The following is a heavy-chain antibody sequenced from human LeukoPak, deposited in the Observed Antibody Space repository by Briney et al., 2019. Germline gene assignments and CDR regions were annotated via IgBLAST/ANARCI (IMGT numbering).Heavy chain of an antibody. D-gene: IGHD6-6*01. CDR3: ARSFYSTSASYYYYYYMDV. Sequence: SENLSLTCTVSGGSISSGYYYWNWIRQPAGEGLEWIGRIYSSGSTNYNPSLKSRVTISVDTSKNQFSLKLSSVTAADTAVYYCARSFYSTSASYYYYYYMDVWGKGTTVTVSS. CDR2: IYSSGST. V-gene: IGHV4-61*02. J-gene: IGHJ6*03. CDR1: GGSISSGYYY.